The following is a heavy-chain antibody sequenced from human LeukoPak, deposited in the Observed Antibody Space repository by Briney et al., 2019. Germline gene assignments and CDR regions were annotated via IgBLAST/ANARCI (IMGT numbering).Heavy chain of an antibody. V-gene: IGHV3-7*03. CDR1: GFTFCSYW. CDR2: IKQDGSEK. Sequence: GGSLRLSCAASGFTFCSYWMRWVRQAPGQGLEWVANIKQDGSEKNYVDSVKGRFTISRDNAKNSLYLQMNSLRAEDTAVYYCASGLELDYWGQGTLVTVSS. J-gene: IGHJ4*02. CDR3: ASGLELDY.